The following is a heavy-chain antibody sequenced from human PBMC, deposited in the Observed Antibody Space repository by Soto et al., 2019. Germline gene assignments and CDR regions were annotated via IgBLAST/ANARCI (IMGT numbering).Heavy chain of an antibody. J-gene: IGHJ4*02. D-gene: IGHD5-12*01. CDR2: IDPKSGGT. V-gene: IGHV1-2*02. Sequence: QLVQSGAEVKKPGASVRVSCKTSGPTFIAYYIHWVRQAPGQGLEWMGWIDPKSGGTTYEQKFLGRVTMTRATSINTAYMDLNRVTSDDTAVYYCARVSVAVPEWGQGTLITVSS. CDR3: ARVSVAVPE. CDR1: GPTFIAYY.